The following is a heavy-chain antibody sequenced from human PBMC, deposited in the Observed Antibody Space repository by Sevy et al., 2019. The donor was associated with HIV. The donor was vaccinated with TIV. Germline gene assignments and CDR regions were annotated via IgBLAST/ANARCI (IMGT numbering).Heavy chain of an antibody. D-gene: IGHD3-10*01. CDR1: GFPFSSYS. Sequence: GGSLRLSCAASGFPFSSYSMNWVRQAPGKGLEWVSSISSSSSYIYYADSLKGRFTISRDNAKNSLYLQMNSLRAEDTAVYYCARGGATMVRGVIMYYWGQGTLVTVSS. CDR2: ISSSSSYI. CDR3: ARGGATMVRGVIMYY. V-gene: IGHV3-21*01. J-gene: IGHJ4*02.